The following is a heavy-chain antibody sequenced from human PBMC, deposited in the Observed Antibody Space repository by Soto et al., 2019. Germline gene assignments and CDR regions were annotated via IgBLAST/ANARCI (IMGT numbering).Heavy chain of an antibody. CDR1: GGSISSYY. V-gene: IGHV4-59*01. CDR3: ARGSYGDNPY. CDR2: IYYSGST. Sequence: QVQLQESGPGLVKPSETLSLTCTVSGGSISSYYWSWIRQPPGKGLEWIGYIYYSGSTNYNPSLKSRVTISVDTSKNQFSLKLSSVTAADTAVYYCARGSYGDNPYWGQGTLVTVSS. D-gene: IGHD4-17*01. J-gene: IGHJ4*02.